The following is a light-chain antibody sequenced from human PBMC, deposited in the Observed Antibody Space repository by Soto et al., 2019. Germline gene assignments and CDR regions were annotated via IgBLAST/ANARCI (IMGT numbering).Light chain of an antibody. CDR2: EVS. CDR1: SSDVGDYNY. V-gene: IGLV2-14*01. J-gene: IGLJ1*01. Sequence: QSALTQPASVSGSPGQSITISRTGTSSDVGDYNYVSWYQQHPGKAPKLMIYEVSNRPSGVSNRFSGSKSGNTASLTISGLQAEDEADYYCSSYTSSSTLYVFGTGTKVTVL. CDR3: SSYTSSSTLYV.